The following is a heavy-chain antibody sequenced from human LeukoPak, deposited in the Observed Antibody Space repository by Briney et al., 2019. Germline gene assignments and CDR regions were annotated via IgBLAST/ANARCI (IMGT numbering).Heavy chain of an antibody. Sequence: NPGGSLRLSCAASGFTFSSYSMNWVRQAPGKGLEWVSSISSSSSYIYYADSVKGRFTISRDNAKNSLYPQMNSLRAEDTAVYYCARAGSSWYDIPYWGQGTLVTVSS. J-gene: IGHJ4*02. D-gene: IGHD6-13*01. CDR1: GFTFSSYS. CDR3: ARAGSSWYDIPY. V-gene: IGHV3-21*01. CDR2: ISSSSSYI.